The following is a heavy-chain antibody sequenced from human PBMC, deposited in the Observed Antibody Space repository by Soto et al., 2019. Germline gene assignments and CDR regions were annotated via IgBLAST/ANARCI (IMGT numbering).Heavy chain of an antibody. CDR2: IYHSGST. J-gene: IGHJ6*02. CDR3: ARLAPIAAADGMDV. Sequence: SSETLSLTCAVYGGSFSGYYWGWIRQSPGKGLEWIGSIYHSGSTYYNPSLKSRVIISVDTSKNQFSLKLSSVTAADTAVYYCARLAPIAAADGMDVWGQGTTVTVSS. D-gene: IGHD6-13*01. V-gene: IGHV4-38-2*01. CDR1: GGSFSGYY.